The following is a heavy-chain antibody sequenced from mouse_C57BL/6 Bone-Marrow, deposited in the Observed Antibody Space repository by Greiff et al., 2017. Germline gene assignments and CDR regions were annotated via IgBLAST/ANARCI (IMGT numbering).Heavy chain of an antibody. Sequence: VMLVESGAELARPGASVKLSCKASGYTFTSYGIRWVKQRTGQGLEWIGEIYPRSGNTYYNEKFKGKATLTADKSSSTAYMELRSLTSEDSAVYFCARRLRRSYAMDYWGQGNSVTVSS. CDR2: IYPRSGNT. V-gene: IGHV1-81*01. J-gene: IGHJ4*01. CDR1: GYTFTSYG. D-gene: IGHD2-4*01. CDR3: ARRLRRSYAMDY.